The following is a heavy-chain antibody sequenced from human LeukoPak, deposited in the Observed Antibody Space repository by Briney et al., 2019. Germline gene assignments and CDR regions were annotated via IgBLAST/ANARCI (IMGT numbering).Heavy chain of an antibody. CDR3: AKGNRSPGGSDI. J-gene: IGHJ3*02. V-gene: IGHV3-7*01. CDR2: TDQVGSAK. CDR1: GFTFSGYW. D-gene: IGHD4-23*01. Sequence: GGSLRLSCAASGFTFSGYWMNWVRQAPGKALEWVASTDQVGSAKYYVDSVKGRFTISRDNAKNSMYLQMDRLRAEDTAIYSCAKGNRSPGGSDIWGQGTMVTVSS.